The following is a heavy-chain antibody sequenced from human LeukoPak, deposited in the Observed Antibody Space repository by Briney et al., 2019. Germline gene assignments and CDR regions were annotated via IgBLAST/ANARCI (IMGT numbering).Heavy chain of an antibody. CDR2: INHSGST. Sequence: SETLSLTCAVYGGSFSGYYWSWIRQPPGKGLEWIGEINHSGSTNYNPSLKSRVTISVDTSKNQFSLKLSSVTAADTAVYYCARKRLGYCSSTSCYGGAWFDPWGQGTLVTVSS. CDR1: GGSFSGYY. CDR3: ARKRLGYCSSTSCYGGAWFDP. J-gene: IGHJ5*02. V-gene: IGHV4-34*01. D-gene: IGHD2-2*01.